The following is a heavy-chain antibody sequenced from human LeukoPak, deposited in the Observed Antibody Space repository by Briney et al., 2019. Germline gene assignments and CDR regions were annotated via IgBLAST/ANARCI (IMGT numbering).Heavy chain of an antibody. V-gene: IGHV3-21*01. Sequence: GGSLRLSCEASGFTFSYYTMNWVRQAPGKGLEWVSSISSSSTYIYYADSLKGRFTISRDNAKNSLYLQMNSLRAEDTAVYYCAREGSSGRDFDYWGQGTLVTVSS. CDR1: GFTFSYYT. CDR2: ISSSSTYI. CDR3: AREGSSGRDFDY. D-gene: IGHD6-19*01. J-gene: IGHJ4*02.